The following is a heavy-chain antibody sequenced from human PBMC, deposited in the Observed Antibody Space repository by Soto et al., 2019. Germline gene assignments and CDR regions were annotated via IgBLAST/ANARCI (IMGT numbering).Heavy chain of an antibody. D-gene: IGHD6-6*01. V-gene: IGHV4-34*01. CDR1: GGSFSGYY. J-gene: IGHJ5*02. CDR3: ARGPRIAARINWFDP. CDR2: INHSGST. Sequence: SETLSLTCAVYGGSFSGYYWSWIRQPPGKGLEWIGEINHSGSTNYNPSLKSRVTISVDTSKNQFSLKLSSVTAADTAVYYCARGPRIAARINWFDPWGQGTLVTVSS.